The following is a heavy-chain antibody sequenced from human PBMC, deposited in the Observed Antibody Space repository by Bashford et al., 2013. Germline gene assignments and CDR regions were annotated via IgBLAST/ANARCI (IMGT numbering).Heavy chain of an antibody. Sequence: ASVKVSCKASGYTFTGYYMHWVRQAPGQGLEWMGWINPNSGGTNYAQKFQERVTITRDMSTSTAYMELSSLRSEDTAVYYCAAARYGSGSYYKSLAFDIWGQGTMVTVSS. CDR3: AAARYGSGSYYKSLAFDI. V-gene: IGHV1-2*02. D-gene: IGHD3-10*01. J-gene: IGHJ3*02. CDR1: GYTFTGYY. CDR2: INPNSGGT.